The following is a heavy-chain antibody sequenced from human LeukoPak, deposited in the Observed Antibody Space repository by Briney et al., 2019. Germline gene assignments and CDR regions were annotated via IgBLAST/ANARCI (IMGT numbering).Heavy chain of an antibody. CDR3: ARHFYSPPSGYFDWLPQPLDS. CDR1: GYSFTSYW. V-gene: IGHV5-51*01. D-gene: IGHD3-9*01. Sequence: GESLKISCKGSGYSFTSYWIGWVRQMPGKGLEWMGIIYPVDSDTRYSPSFQGQVTNSAVQSISTAYLQWSSLKASDNAMYYCARHFYSPPSGYFDWLPQPLDSWGQGTLVTVSS. J-gene: IGHJ4*02. CDR2: IYPVDSDT.